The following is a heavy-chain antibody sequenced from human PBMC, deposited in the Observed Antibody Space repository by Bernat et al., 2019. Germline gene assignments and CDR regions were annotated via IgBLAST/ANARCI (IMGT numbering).Heavy chain of an antibody. Sequence: EVQLVESGGGLVQPGRSLRLSCTASGFIFGDYTMSWVRQAPGKGLEWVGCIRSKAHGGTTEYAASVKARFTISRDDSKSIAYLQMNSLKTEDTAVYYCTRGITGELRFDIWGQGTMVTVSS. D-gene: IGHD7-27*01. J-gene: IGHJ3*02. CDR1: GFIFGDYT. CDR2: IRSKAHGGTT. CDR3: TRGITGELRFDI. V-gene: IGHV3-49*04.